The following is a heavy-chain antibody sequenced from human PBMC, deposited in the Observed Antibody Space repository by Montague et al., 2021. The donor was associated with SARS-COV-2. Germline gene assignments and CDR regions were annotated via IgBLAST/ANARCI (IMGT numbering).Heavy chain of an antibody. CDR2: IYFSGSS. CDR3: AGHRRGGLVVAAPNWFDP. D-gene: IGHD2-15*01. J-gene: IGHJ5*02. CDR1: GGSVSSSGYD. Sequence: SETLSLTCTVSGGSVSSSGYDWGWIRQPPGKGLEWIGIIYFSGSSYYNPSLKSRVSMSVDTSKNQFSLRLSSVTSADTAVYYWAGHRRGGLVVAAPNWFDPWGQGTLVTVSS. V-gene: IGHV4-39*01.